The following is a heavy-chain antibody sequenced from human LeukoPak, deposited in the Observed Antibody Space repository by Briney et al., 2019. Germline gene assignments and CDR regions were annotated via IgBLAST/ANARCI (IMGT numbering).Heavy chain of an antibody. CDR2: IIPIFGIA. CDR1: GGTFSSYA. D-gene: IGHD3-10*01. CDR3: ARGRFGELPYFDY. J-gene: IGHJ4*02. Sequence: SVKVSCKASGGTFSSYAISWVRQAPGQGLEWMGRIIPIFGIANYAQKFQGRVTITADKSTSTAYMELSSLRSEDTAVYYCARGRFGELPYFDYWGQGTLVTVSS. V-gene: IGHV1-69*04.